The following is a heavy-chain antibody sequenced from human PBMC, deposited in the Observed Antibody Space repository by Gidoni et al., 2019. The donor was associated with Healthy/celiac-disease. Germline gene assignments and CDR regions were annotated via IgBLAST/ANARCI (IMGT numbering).Heavy chain of an antibody. CDR2: IKQDGSEK. J-gene: IGHJ4*02. V-gene: IGHV3-7*01. D-gene: IGHD1-26*01. Sequence: EVQLVESGGGLVQPGGSLRLSCAASGFPFSSYWMSWVRQAPGKGLEWVANIKQDGSEKYYVDSVKGRFTISRDNAKNSLYLQMNSLRAEDTAVYYCAGGIGGSYYVGYWGQGTLVTVSS. CDR1: GFPFSSYW. CDR3: AGGIGGSYYVGY.